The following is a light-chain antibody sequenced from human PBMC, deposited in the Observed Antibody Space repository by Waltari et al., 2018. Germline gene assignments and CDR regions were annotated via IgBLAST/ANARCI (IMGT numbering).Light chain of an antibody. CDR3: ASWDDSLNGHWV. Sequence: QSVLTQPPSASGTPGQRVTISCSGTSSNLGNNVVTWYQQVPGTAPKLLVYRNDLRPSGVHDRFSASKSGTSASLASSGRQSEDEAEYYCASWDDSLNGHWVFGGGTKVTGL. J-gene: IGLJ3*02. CDR1: SSNLGNNV. CDR2: RND. V-gene: IGLV1-44*01.